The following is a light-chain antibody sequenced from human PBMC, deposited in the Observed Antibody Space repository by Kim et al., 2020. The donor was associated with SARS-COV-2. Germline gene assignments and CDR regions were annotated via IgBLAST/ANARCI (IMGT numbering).Light chain of an antibody. Sequence: SSELTQDPAVYVALGQTVRITCQGDSLRSYYATWYQQKPGQAPIVVIYGKNNRPSGIPDRFSGSSSGNTASLTITETQAGDEADYYCNSRDSNGNVLFGGGTQLTVL. J-gene: IGLJ2*01. CDR1: SLRSYY. CDR2: GKN. CDR3: NSRDSNGNVL. V-gene: IGLV3-19*01.